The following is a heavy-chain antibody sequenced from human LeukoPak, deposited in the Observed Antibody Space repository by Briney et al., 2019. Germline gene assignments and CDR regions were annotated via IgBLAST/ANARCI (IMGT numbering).Heavy chain of an antibody. CDR2: INPSGGST. CDR3: ASNYCSSTSCPGSPWTG. CDR1: GYTFTSYY. D-gene: IGHD2-2*01. Sequence: ASVKVSCKASGYTFTSYYMHLVRQAPGQGLEWMGLINPSGGSTSYAQKFQGRVTMTRDTSTSTVYMELSSLRSEDTAVYYCASNYCSSTSCPGSPWTGWGQGTLVTVSS. J-gene: IGHJ4*02. V-gene: IGHV1-46*01.